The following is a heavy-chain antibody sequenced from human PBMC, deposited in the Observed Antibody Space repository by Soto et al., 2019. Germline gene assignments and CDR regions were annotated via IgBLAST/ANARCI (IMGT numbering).Heavy chain of an antibody. CDR2: IIPIFGTA. J-gene: IGHJ6*02. CDR1: GGTFSSYA. V-gene: IGHV1-69*06. Sequence: SVKVSCKASGGTFSSYAISRVRQAPGQGLEWMGGIIPIFGTANYAQKFQGRVTITADKSTSTAYMELSSLRSEDTAVYYCASGSAGYCSGGSCYSDYYYGMDVWGQGTTVTVSS. CDR3: ASGSAGYCSGGSCYSDYYYGMDV. D-gene: IGHD2-15*01.